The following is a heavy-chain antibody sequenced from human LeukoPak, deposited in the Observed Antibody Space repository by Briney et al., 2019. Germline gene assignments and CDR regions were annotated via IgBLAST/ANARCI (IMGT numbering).Heavy chain of an antibody. J-gene: IGHJ5*02. CDR1: GYTFTSYY. Sequence: ASVKVSCKASGYTFTSYYMHWVRQAPGQGLEWMGIINPSGGSTSYAQKFQGRVTMTRDMSTSTVYMELSSLRSEDTAVYYCARETRVIVVVVAATYWFDPWGQGTLVTVSS. CDR2: INPSGGST. D-gene: IGHD2-15*01. CDR3: ARETRVIVVVVAATYWFDP. V-gene: IGHV1-46*01.